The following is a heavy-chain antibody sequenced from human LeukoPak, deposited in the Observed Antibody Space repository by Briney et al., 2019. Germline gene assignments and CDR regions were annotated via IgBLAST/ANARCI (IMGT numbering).Heavy chain of an antibody. CDR3: ARDSSGWQPDAFDI. V-gene: IGHV1-69*05. Sequence: ASVKVSCKASGGTFSSYAISWVRQAPGQGLEWMGGIIPIFGTANYAQKFQGRVTITTDESTSTAYMELSSLRSEDTAVYYCARDSSGWQPDAFDIWGQGTMVTVSS. J-gene: IGHJ3*02. CDR1: GGTFSSYA. CDR2: IIPIFGTA. D-gene: IGHD6-19*01.